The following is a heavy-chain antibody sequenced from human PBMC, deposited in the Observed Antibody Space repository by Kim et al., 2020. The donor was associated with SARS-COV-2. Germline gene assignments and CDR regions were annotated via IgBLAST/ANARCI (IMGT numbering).Heavy chain of an antibody. CDR3: ARVRNYDILTGYARVAAFDI. CDR2: INPNSGGT. Sequence: YMHWVRQAHGQGLEWMGRINPNSGGTNYAQKFQGRVTMTRDTSISTAYMELSRLRSDDTAVYYCARVRNYDILTGYARVAAFDIWGQGTMV. D-gene: IGHD3-9*01. CDR1: Y. V-gene: IGHV1-2*06. J-gene: IGHJ3*02.